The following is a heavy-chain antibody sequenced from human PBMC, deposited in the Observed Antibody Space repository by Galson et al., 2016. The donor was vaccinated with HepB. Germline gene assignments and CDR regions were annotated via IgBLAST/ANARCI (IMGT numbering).Heavy chain of an antibody. V-gene: IGHV4-39*01. CDR2: IYYSGST. CDR3: ATGISVAGKYYYYYMDV. J-gene: IGHJ6*03. D-gene: IGHD6-19*01. Sequence: SETLSLTCIVSGDSISSLEYYWGWIRQPPGRGLEWIGRIYYSGSTSYNPSLESRVTISVDTSKNQFSLRLSSVTAADTAVYYCATGISVAGKYYYYYMDVWGKGTPVTVPS. CDR1: GDSISSLEYY.